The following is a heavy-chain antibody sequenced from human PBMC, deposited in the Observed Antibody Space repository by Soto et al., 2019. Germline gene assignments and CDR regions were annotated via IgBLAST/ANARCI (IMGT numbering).Heavy chain of an antibody. CDR1: GYTFTNYA. D-gene: IGHD3-9*01. CDR2: ISAYNGNT. CDR3: ARIRDLRFFDWLYFDY. J-gene: IGHJ4*02. V-gene: IGHV1-18*01. Sequence: QVQLVQSGVEVKKPGASVKVSCKASGYTFTNYAIIWVRQAPGQGLEWMGWISAYNGNTNYAQKFQGRVTMTTDTATTTAYMELGSLRSDDTAVFYCARIRDLRFFDWLYFDYWGQGTLVTVSS.